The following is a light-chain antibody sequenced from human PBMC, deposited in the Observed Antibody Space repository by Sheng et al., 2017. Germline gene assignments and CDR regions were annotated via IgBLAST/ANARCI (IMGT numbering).Light chain of an antibody. J-gene: IGKJ4*01. CDR2: GAS. CDR3: QQYATSPLT. CDR1: QSVYNNY. Sequence: EIVLTQSPGTLSLSPGERATLSCRASQSVYNNYLAWYQQKPGQAPRLVIYGASVRAIGIPDRFSGSGSGTEFTLTISRLEPEDFAAFFCQQYATSPLTFGGGTKVEIK. V-gene: IGKV3-20*01.